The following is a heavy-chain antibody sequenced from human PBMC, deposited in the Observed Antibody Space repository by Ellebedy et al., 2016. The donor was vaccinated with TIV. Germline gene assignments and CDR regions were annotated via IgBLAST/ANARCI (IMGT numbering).Heavy chain of an antibody. Sequence: ASVKVSCKVSGYNFIELSIHWVRQAPGKGLEWMGGFDPEDGETIYAPNFQGRVTVSEDTSTDTAYMELRSLKSEDTAVYYCATTYYYGSGTYSPRDNWFDPWGQGTLVIVSS. CDR1: GYNFIELS. CDR3: ATTYYYGSGTYSPRDNWFDP. J-gene: IGHJ5*02. V-gene: IGHV1-24*01. CDR2: FDPEDGET. D-gene: IGHD3-10*01.